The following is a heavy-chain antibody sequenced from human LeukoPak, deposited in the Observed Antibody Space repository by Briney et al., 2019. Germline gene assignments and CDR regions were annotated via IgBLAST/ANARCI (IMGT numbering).Heavy chain of an antibody. V-gene: IGHV1-24*01. CDR3: ATDHPRYYYGSGSYPN. CDR1: GYTLTELS. CDR2: FDPEDGET. J-gene: IGHJ4*02. D-gene: IGHD3-10*01. Sequence: ASVKVSCMVSGYTLTELSMHWVRQAPGKGLEWMGGFDPEDGETIYAQKFQGRVTMTEDTSTDTAYMELSSLRSEDTAVYYCATDHPRYYYGSGSYPNWGQGTLVTVSS.